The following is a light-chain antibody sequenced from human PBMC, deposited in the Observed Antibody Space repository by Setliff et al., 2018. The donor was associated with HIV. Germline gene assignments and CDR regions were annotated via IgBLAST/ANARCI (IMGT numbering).Light chain of an antibody. Sequence: QSVLAQPRSVSGSPGQSVTISCTGTSSDVGSYNLVSWYQQHPGKAPKLMIYEVSKRPSGVSNRFSGSKSGNTASLTISGLQAEDEADYYCCSYAGSSTYVFGTGTQVTVL. J-gene: IGLJ1*01. CDR2: EVS. CDR3: CSYAGSSTYV. V-gene: IGLV2-23*02. CDR1: SSDVGSYNL.